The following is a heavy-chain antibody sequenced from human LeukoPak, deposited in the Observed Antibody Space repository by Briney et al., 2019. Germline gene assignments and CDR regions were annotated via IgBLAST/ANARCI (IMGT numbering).Heavy chain of an antibody. CDR3: ARSSSAHYYDSSDYLPSHFDY. Sequence: SETLSLTRTVSGGSISSYYWSWIRQSPGKGLEWIGYISYSGSTNYNPSLKSRVTISVDTSKNQFSLKLSSVTAADTAVYYCARSSSAHYYDSSDYLPSHFDYWGQGTLVTVSS. V-gene: IGHV4-59*01. D-gene: IGHD3-22*01. J-gene: IGHJ4*02. CDR1: GGSISSYY. CDR2: ISYSGST.